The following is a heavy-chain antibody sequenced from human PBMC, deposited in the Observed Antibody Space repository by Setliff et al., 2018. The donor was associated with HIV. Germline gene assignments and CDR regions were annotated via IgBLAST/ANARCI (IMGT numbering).Heavy chain of an antibody. V-gene: IGHV4-61*09. CDR2: IYTSGNT. D-gene: IGHD3-22*01. CDR1: GGSISSGSYY. Sequence: PSETLSLTCTVSGGSISSGSYYWSWIRQPAGKGLEWIGHIYTSGNTNYNPSFKSRVTISVGTSKNQFSLRVNSVTAADTAVYYCARSLVPSGYYYGRHAFDIWGQGTKVTVSS. J-gene: IGHJ3*02. CDR3: ARSLVPSGYYYGRHAFDI.